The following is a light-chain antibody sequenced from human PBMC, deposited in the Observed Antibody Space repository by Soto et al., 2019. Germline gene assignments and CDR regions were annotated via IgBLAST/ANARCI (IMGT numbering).Light chain of an antibody. Sequence: EIVLTQSPATLSSFPGDRVTLSCRVSQYINTRLAWYQHRPGQAPRLLIYQTSIRAAGIPARFSASGTGTDFTLTIRRLEPEDFAVYYCQQYGSSYPWTFGQGTKVDI. CDR2: QTS. V-gene: IGKV3-20*01. CDR1: QYINTR. J-gene: IGKJ1*01. CDR3: QQYGSSYPWT.